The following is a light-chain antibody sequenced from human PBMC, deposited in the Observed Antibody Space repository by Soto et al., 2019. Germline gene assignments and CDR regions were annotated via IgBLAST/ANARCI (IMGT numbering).Light chain of an antibody. J-gene: IGLJ1*01. Sequence: QSALTQPPSASGSPGQSVTISCTGTSSDVGGCKFVSWYQQCPGKAPKLIIYEVSKRTSGVPDRFSGFKSGNTASLTVSGLQADDEADYYCSSCAGSNTPDVFGTGTKLTVL. CDR3: SSCAGSNTPDV. CDR2: EVS. CDR1: SSDVGGCKF. V-gene: IGLV2-8*01.